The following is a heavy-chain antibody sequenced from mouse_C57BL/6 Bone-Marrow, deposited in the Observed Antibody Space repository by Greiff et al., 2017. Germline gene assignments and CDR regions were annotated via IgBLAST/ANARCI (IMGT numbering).Heavy chain of an antibody. CDR1: GYTFTSYW. CDR2: IDPDSGGT. Sequence: QVQLQQPGADLVKPGASVKLSSKASGYTFTSYWMPWVKQRPGRGLEWVGRIDPDSGGTKYHEKFKSKATLTVDKPSSTAYMQLSSLTSEDSAFCACESGDYGMAWFAYGGPGTLVTVSA. D-gene: IGHD2-4*01. CDR3: ESGDYGMAWFAY. V-gene: IGHV1-62-3*01. J-gene: IGHJ3*01.